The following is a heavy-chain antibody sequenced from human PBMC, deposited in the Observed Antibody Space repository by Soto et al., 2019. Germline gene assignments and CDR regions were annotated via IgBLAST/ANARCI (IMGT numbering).Heavy chain of an antibody. CDR3: ARRYDSSGRAFDL. D-gene: IGHD3-22*01. CDR2: GSTYNSDT. Sequence: ASLPVSYKGSDYTLTHYGITWVRKAPGRGLAWMGWGSTYNSDTNYAQRFRGSVTMTTDRGTSTGYMELRSLTSEDTAVYFCARRYDSSGRAFDLWGQGTLVTVSS. J-gene: IGHJ5*02. V-gene: IGHV1-18*04. CDR1: DYTLTHYG.